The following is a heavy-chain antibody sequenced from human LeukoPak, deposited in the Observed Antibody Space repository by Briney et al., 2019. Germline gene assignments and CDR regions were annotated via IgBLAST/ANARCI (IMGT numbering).Heavy chain of an antibody. CDR3: ARGLFSSSSQLDY. CDR1: GFTFSSYA. J-gene: IGHJ4*02. Sequence: GGSLRLSCAASGFTFSSYAMSWVRQAPGKGLEWVSAISGSGGSTYYADSVKGRFTISRDNSKNTLYLQMNSLRAEDTAVYYCARGLFSSSSQLDYWGQGTLVTVSS. CDR2: ISGSGGST. V-gene: IGHV3-23*01. D-gene: IGHD6-6*01.